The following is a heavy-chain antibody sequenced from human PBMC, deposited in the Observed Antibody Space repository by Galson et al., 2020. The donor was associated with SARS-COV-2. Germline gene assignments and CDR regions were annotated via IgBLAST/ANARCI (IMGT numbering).Heavy chain of an antibody. J-gene: IGHJ4*02. Sequence: SGPTLVKPTETLTLTCSFSGFSLTTDGVGVGWIRQPPGKALEWLALIFSDARYNPTLKKRLTISEDTSKKQVVLTMTTMGPQDTATYYCAHSRQLGAAPSFDYWGQGVLVTVSS. CDR2: IFSDA. CDR1: GFSLTTDGVG. D-gene: IGHD6-6*01. V-gene: IGHV2-5*02. CDR3: AHSRQLGAAPSFDY.